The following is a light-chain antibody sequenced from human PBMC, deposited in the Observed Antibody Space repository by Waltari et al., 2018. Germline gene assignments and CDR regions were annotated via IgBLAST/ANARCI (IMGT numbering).Light chain of an antibody. CDR1: SSDVGGYNY. Sequence: QSALTQPASVSGSPGQSITISCTGTSSDVGGYNYVSWYQQHPGKAPKLMIYEVSNRPSWVSNRFSGSKSGNTASLTISGLQAEDEADYYCSSYTSNSTVVFGGGTKLTVL. CDR3: SSYTSNSTVV. CDR2: EVS. V-gene: IGLV2-14*01. J-gene: IGLJ2*01.